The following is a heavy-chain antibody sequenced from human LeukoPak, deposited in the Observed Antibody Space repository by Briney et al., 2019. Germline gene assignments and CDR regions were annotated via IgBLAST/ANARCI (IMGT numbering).Heavy chain of an antibody. V-gene: IGHV3-30*07. CDR3: ANGVGEFTPWFDP. CDR2: ISYDGSNK. Sequence: GRSLRLSCAASGFTFSSYAMHWVRQAPGKGLEWVAVISYDGSNKYYADSVKGRFTISRDNSKNTLYLQMNSLRAEDTAVYYCANGVGEFTPWFDPWGQGTLVTVSS. D-gene: IGHD3-10*01. CDR1: GFTFSSYA. J-gene: IGHJ5*02.